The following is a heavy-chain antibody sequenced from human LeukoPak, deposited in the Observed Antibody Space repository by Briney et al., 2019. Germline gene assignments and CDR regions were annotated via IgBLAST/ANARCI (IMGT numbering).Heavy chain of an antibody. CDR2: INPNDGDT. D-gene: IGHD2-2*01. CDR3: ARANFLYCSSTTCLFGY. CDR1: GYTFTDYY. V-gene: IGHV1-2*02. Sequence: ASVKVSCKASGYTFTDYYMHWVRQAPGQGFEWMGWINPNDGDTNYAQKFQGRVTMTRDTSISTAHMEVSRLRSDDTAVYHCARANFLYCSSTTCLFGYWGQGTLVTVSS. J-gene: IGHJ4*02.